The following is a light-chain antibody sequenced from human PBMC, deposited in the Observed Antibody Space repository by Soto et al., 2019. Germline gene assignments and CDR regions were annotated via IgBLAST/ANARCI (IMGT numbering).Light chain of an antibody. CDR2: EGS. CDR1: SSDVGSYNL. CDR3: CSYAGSTV. J-gene: IGLJ2*01. Sequence: QSALTQPASVSGSPGQSITISCTGTSSDVGSYNLVSWYQQHPGKAPKLMIYEGSKRPSGVSNRFSGSKSGNTASLTLSGLQAEDEADYYCCSYAGSTVFGGGTKVTVL. V-gene: IGLV2-23*01.